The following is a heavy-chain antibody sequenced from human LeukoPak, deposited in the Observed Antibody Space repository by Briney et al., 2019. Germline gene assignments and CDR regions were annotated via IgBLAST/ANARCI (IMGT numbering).Heavy chain of an antibody. CDR2: IYYSGST. J-gene: IGHJ4*02. Sequence: SETLSLTCTVSGGSISSSSYYWGWIRQPPGKGLKWIGSIYYSGSTYYNPSLKSRVTMSVDTSKNQFSLKLSSVTAADTAVYYCASSESFNDYWGQGTLVTVSS. CDR1: GGSISSSSYY. V-gene: IGHV4-39*01. D-gene: IGHD2/OR15-2a*01. CDR3: ASSESFNDY.